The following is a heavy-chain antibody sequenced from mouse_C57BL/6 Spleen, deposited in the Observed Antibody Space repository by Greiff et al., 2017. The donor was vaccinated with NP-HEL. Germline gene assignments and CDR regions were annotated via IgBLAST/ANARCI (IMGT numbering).Heavy chain of an antibody. J-gene: IGHJ2*01. Sequence: QVQLQQSGAELVKPGASVKMSCKASGYTFTSYWITWVKQRPGQGLEWIGDIYPGSGSTNYNEKFKSKATLTVDTSSSTAYMQLSSLTSEDSAVYYCARSSSGYVYFDYWGQGTTLTVSS. D-gene: IGHD3-2*02. CDR3: ARSSSGYVYFDY. CDR1: GYTFTSYW. V-gene: IGHV1-55*01. CDR2: IYPGSGST.